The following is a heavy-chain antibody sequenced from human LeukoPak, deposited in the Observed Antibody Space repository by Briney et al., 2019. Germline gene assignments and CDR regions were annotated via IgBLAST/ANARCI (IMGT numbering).Heavy chain of an antibody. CDR3: ARDPPWGEIAFDI. Sequence: SEPLSLTCSVSGGSVSSDDYYWSWIRQPPGEGLEWIGYIYYSGTTNYNPSLKSRVIISVDTSKHQSFLKLRSVTAADTAVYYCARDPPWGEIAFDIWGQGTMVT. CDR2: IYYSGTT. D-gene: IGHD3-16*01. CDR1: GGSVSSDDYY. J-gene: IGHJ3*02. V-gene: IGHV4-61*08.